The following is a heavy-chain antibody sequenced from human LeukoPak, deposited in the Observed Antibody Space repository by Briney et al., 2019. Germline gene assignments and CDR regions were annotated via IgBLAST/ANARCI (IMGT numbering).Heavy chain of an antibody. J-gene: IGHJ5*02. V-gene: IGHV3-15*01. Sequence: PGGSLRLSCAASGFTFTNAWMSWVRQAPGKGLEWGGHIKSKTDGGTTDYAARVKGRFTISRDDSKNTLYLQINSLKIEDTAVYYCTTDGGGKGFDPWGQGTLVTVSS. D-gene: IGHD3-16*01. CDR3: TTDGGGKGFDP. CDR2: IKSKTDGGTT. CDR1: GFTFTNAW.